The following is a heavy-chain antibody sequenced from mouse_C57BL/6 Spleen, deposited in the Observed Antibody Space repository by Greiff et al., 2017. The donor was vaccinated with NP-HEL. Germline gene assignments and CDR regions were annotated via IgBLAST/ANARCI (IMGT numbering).Heavy chain of an antibody. CDR3: ARAAPHYYGSSPLDY. V-gene: IGHV1-26*01. CDR1: GYTFTDYY. D-gene: IGHD1-1*01. J-gene: IGHJ2*01. CDR2: INPNNGGT. Sequence: VQLQQSGPELVKPGASVKISCKASGYTFTDYYMNWVKQSHGKSLEWIGDINPNNGGTSYNQKFKGKATLTVDKSSSTAYMELRSLTSEDSAVYYCARAAPHYYGSSPLDYWGQGTTLTVSS.